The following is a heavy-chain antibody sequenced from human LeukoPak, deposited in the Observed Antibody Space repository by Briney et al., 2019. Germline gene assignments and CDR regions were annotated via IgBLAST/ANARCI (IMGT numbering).Heavy chain of an antibody. CDR3: AKAKDAYVDY. Sequence: PGGSLRLSCAASGFTSSSYGMHWVRQAPGKGLEWVAVISYDGSNKYYADSVKGRFTISRDNSKNTLYLQMNSLRAEDTAVYYCAKAKDAYVDYWGQGTLVTVSS. J-gene: IGHJ4*02. D-gene: IGHD2-15*01. CDR2: ISYDGSNK. CDR1: GFTSSSYG. V-gene: IGHV3-30*18.